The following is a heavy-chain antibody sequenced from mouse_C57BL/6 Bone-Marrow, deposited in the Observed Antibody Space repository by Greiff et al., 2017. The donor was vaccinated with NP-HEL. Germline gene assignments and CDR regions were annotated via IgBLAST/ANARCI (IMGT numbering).Heavy chain of an antibody. J-gene: IGHJ4*01. V-gene: IGHV5-15*01. Sequence: EVQGVESGGGLVQPGGSLKLSCAASGFTFSDYGMAWVRQAPRKGPEWVAFISNLAYSIYYADTVTGRFTISRENAKNTLYQEMSSLRSEDTAMYYCARLHYYGSRDYAMDYWGQGTSVTVSS. CDR3: ARLHYYGSRDYAMDY. CDR2: ISNLAYSI. CDR1: GFTFSDYG. D-gene: IGHD1-1*01.